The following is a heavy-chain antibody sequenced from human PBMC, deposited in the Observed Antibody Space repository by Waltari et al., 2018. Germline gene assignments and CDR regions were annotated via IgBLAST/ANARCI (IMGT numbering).Heavy chain of an antibody. Sequence: EVQLVESGGGLIQPGGSLRLSCAASRFTVSSNYMSWVRQAPGKGLEWVSVIYSGGSTYYADSVKGRFTISRDNSKNTLYLQMNSLRAEDTAVYYCARVEVYYYDSSGYYRDWYFDLWGRGTLVTVSS. CDR1: RFTVSSNY. CDR3: ARVEVYYYDSSGYYRDWYFDL. CDR2: IYSGGST. D-gene: IGHD3-22*01. V-gene: IGHV3-53*01. J-gene: IGHJ2*01.